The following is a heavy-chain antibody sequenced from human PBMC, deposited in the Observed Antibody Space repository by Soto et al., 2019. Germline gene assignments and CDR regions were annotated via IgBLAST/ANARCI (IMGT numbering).Heavy chain of an antibody. V-gene: IGHV4-31*03. CDR1: GASISSGGYY. J-gene: IGHJ4*02. D-gene: IGHD2-15*01. Sequence: QVRLQESGPGLVKPSQTLSLTCSVSGASISSGGYYWSWIRQHPVKGLEWIGYIYDSPSTNYNPSLKSRVTISLDTSQNQVSLKVRSVTAADTALYFCATERITTSAQDFFDSWGQGTLVTVS. CDR2: IYDSPST. CDR3: ATERITTSAQDFFDS.